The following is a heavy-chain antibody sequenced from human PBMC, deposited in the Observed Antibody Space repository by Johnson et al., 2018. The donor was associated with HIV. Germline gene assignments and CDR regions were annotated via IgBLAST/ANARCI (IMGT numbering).Heavy chain of an antibody. CDR2: IKSKTDGGTT. CDR3: ATGFGPAFEM. J-gene: IGHJ3*02. D-gene: IGHD3-16*01. Sequence: MQLVESGGGLVKPGGSLRLSCAASGFTFSYAWMNWVRQAPGKGLEWVGRIKSKTDGGTTDHAAPVKGRFSISRDDSKKTLYLQMNSLKTEDTAVYYCATGFGPAFEMWGQGTMVTVSS. V-gene: IGHV3-15*01. CDR1: GFTFSYAW.